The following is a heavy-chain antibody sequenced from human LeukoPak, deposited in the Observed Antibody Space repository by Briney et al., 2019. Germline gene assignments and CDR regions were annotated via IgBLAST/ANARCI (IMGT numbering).Heavy chain of an antibody. CDR3: ARGRGGSYHY. D-gene: IGHD1-26*01. Sequence: GGSLRLSCAASGFTFSNDWMHWVRQAPGKGLVWVSRINTDGNTTTYADSVKGRFTISRDNAKNTLYLQMNSLRVEDTAVYYCARGRGGSYHYWGQGTLVTVSS. J-gene: IGHJ4*02. V-gene: IGHV3-74*01. CDR2: INTDGNTT. CDR1: GFTFSNDW.